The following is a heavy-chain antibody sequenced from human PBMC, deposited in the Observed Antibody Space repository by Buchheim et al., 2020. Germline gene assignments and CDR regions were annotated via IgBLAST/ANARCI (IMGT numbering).Heavy chain of an antibody. CDR1: GFTFSSYG. CDR2: IWYDGSNK. D-gene: IGHD6-13*01. J-gene: IGHJ6*02. V-gene: IGHV3-33*01. CDR3: ARLALGGPRAGRHYYYGMDV. Sequence: QVQLVESGGGVVQPGRSLRLSCAASGFTFSSYGMHWVRQAPGKGLEWVAVIWYDGSNKYYADSVKGRFTISRDNSKNTLYLQMNSLRAEDTAVYYCARLALGGPRAGRHYYYGMDVWGQGTT.